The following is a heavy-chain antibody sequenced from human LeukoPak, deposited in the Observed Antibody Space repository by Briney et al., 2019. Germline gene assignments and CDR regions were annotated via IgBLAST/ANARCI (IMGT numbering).Heavy chain of an antibody. CDR3: ARSDGYGLVGI. Sequence: SETLSLTCTVSGGSISSDYWSWIRQPAGKGLEWIGRIYTTGSTNYSPSLKSRVTMSVDTSKNQFSLNLSSVTAADTAVYYCARSDGYGLVGIWGQGTMVTVSS. CDR1: GGSISSDY. CDR2: IYTTGST. D-gene: IGHD3-10*01. J-gene: IGHJ3*02. V-gene: IGHV4-4*07.